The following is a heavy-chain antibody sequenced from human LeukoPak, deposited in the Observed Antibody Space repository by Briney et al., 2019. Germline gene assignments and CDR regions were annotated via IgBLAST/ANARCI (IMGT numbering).Heavy chain of an antibody. J-gene: IGHJ6*03. CDR1: GFTFNTYS. CDR2: ISSSSSYI. Sequence: PGGSLRLSCAASGFTFNTYSMNWVRQAPGKGLEWVSSISSSSSYIYYADSVKGRFTISRDNAKNSLYLQMNSLRAEDTAVYYCARDSAGRDFWSGYYNYYYYMDVWGKGTTVTVSS. D-gene: IGHD3-3*01. V-gene: IGHV3-21*01. CDR3: ARDSAGRDFWSGYYNYYYYMDV.